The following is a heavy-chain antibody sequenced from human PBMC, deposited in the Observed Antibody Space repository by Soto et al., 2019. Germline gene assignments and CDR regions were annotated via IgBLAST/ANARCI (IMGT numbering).Heavy chain of an antibody. J-gene: IGHJ4*02. D-gene: IGHD5-12*01. V-gene: IGHV1-69*08. Sequence: QVPLEQYGAEVKEPGSSVKVSCKASGGPFSNDIITWVRQAPGQGLEWMGRIIPLLSTSTYAQKFQGRLTITADRSTGTAYMELNSLRSEDTAVYYCARDSPIGSTFSGYDAIDYWGQGTRITVSS. CDR2: IIPLLSTS. CDR1: GGPFSNDI. CDR3: ARDSPIGSTFSGYDAIDY.